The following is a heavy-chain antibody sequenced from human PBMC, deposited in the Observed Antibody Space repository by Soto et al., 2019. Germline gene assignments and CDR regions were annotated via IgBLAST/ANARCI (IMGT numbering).Heavy chain of an antibody. CDR2: ISDDGDRT. CDR1: GFTFSTYA. J-gene: IGHJ4*02. D-gene: IGHD5-18*01. Sequence: DVQLLDSGGGLGQPGGSLRLSCAASGFTFSTYAMTWVRQARGKGLEWVSGISDDGDRTHYADSVEGRFTISRDNSKDTLFLQMDSLRAEDTAVYYCARNRAYMYGYFDYWGQGILVTVSS. V-gene: IGHV3-23*01. CDR3: ARNRAYMYGYFDY.